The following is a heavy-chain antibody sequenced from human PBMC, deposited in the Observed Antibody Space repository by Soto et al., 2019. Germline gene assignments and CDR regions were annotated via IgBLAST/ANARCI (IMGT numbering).Heavy chain of an antibody. D-gene: IGHD1-26*01. CDR2: IDPSDSDT. V-gene: IGHV5-10-1*03. Sequence: EVQLVQSGAEVQKPGESLRISWKGSGYSFTSYWISWVRQMPGKGLAWMGRIDPSDSDTNYSTSFQGHVTISADKSIRTAYLQWSSLKASDTAMYYCARHGGVGAPPDNAFASWGQGTMVTVSS. J-gene: IGHJ3*02. CDR1: GYSFTSYW. CDR3: ARHGGVGAPPDNAFAS.